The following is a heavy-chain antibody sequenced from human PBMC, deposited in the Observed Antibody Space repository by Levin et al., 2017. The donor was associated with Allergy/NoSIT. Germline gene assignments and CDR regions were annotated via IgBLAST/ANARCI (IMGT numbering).Heavy chain of an antibody. CDR3: ARGWSYGYDY. Sequence: PGGSLRLSCAASGFTFSSYSMNWIRQAPGKGLEWVSYISSSNSNRYYADSVKGRFTISRDNAKNSLNLQMNSLRDEDTAVYYCARGWSYGYDYWGQGTLVTVSS. CDR1: GFTFSSYS. D-gene: IGHD3-16*01. V-gene: IGHV3-48*02. J-gene: IGHJ4*02. CDR2: ISSSNSNR.